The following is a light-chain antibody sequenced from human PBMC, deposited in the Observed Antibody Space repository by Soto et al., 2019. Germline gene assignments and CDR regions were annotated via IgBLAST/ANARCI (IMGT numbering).Light chain of an antibody. Sequence: EIVLTQSPGTLSLSPGERATLSCRASQSVSSSYLAWYQQKPGQAPRLLIYGASSRATGIPDRFSGSGSGTDFTLTISRLEPEDVAVYYCQQYGSSPRITFGPGTKVDIK. CDR1: QSVSSSY. CDR3: QQYGSSPRIT. CDR2: GAS. V-gene: IGKV3-20*01. J-gene: IGKJ3*01.